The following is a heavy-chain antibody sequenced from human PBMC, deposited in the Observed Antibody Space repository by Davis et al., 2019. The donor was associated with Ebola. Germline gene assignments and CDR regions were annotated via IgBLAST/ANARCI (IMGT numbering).Heavy chain of an antibody. Sequence: KVSCKGSGYSFTTYWIAWVRQTPAKGLEWMGIIYPGDSDTRYSPSFEGQVTISVDRSISTAYLQWSSLKASDIAMYYCARQESLYGSSDYWGQGTLVTVSS. CDR1: GYSFTTYW. J-gene: IGHJ4*02. V-gene: IGHV5-51*01. CDR2: IYPGDSDT. D-gene: IGHD2/OR15-2a*01. CDR3: ARQESLYGSSDY.